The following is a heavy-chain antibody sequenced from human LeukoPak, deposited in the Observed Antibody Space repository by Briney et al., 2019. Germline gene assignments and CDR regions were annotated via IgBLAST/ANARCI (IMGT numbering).Heavy chain of an antibody. CDR1: GYSFSTYY. CDR3: ARANGGGLDY. Sequence: ASVKVSCKTSGYSFSTYYMHWVREAPGQGLEWLGIIHPTDGSTSYTQKIQGRVTMTMDTATGTVYLELSSLRSEDTAVYWCARANGGGLDYWGQGTLITVSS. CDR2: IHPTDGST. J-gene: IGHJ4*02. D-gene: IGHD3-10*01. V-gene: IGHV1-46*01.